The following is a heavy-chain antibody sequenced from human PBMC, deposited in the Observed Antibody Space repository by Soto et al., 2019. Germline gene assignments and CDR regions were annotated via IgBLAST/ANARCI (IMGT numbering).Heavy chain of an antibody. CDR2: ISWDGGST. V-gene: IGHV3-43*01. CDR1: GFTFYDYT. CDR3: AKDIGAGGMYYYYYYGMDV. Sequence: WGSLRLSCAASGFTFYDYTIHFCRQAPFKGLEWVSLISWDGGSTYYADSVKGRFTISRDNSKNSLYLQMNSLRTEDTALYYCAKDIGAGGMYYYYYYGMDVWGQGTTVTVSS. D-gene: IGHD3-10*01. J-gene: IGHJ6*02.